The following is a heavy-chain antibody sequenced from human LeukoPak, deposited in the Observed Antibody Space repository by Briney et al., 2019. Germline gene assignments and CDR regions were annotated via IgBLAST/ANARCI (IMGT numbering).Heavy chain of an antibody. Sequence: QPGGSLRLSCIASGFTVSSNYMSWVRQAPGKGLEWVSAISGSGGSTYYADSVKGRFTISRDNSKNTLYLQMNSLRAEDTAVYYCAKCHRGYYYDSSGYLTYYFDYWGQGTLVTVSS. CDR3: AKCHRGYYYDSSGYLTYYFDY. J-gene: IGHJ4*02. CDR1: GFTVSSNY. V-gene: IGHV3-23*01. D-gene: IGHD3-22*01. CDR2: ISGSGGST.